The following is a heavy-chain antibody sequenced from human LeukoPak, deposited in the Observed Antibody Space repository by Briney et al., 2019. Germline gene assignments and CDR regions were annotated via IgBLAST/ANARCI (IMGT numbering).Heavy chain of an antibody. CDR3: ARGALMGFDY. Sequence: SETLSLTCTVSGGSISSYYWSWIRQPPGKGLEWIGYIYYSGSTYYNPSLKSRVTISVDTSKNQFSLKLSSVTAADTAVYYCARGALMGFDYWGQGTLVTVSS. CDR1: GGSISSYY. D-gene: IGHD3-10*01. CDR2: IYYSGST. J-gene: IGHJ4*02. V-gene: IGHV4-59*12.